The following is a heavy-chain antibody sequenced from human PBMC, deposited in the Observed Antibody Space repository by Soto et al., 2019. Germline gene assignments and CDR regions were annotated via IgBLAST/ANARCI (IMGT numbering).Heavy chain of an antibody. V-gene: IGHV4-31*03. CDR1: GGSISSGGYY. CDR3: ARVLSVDTAMVTGYYFDY. J-gene: IGHJ4*02. Sequence: QAQLQESGPGLVKPSQTLSPTCTVSGGSISSGGYYWSWIRQHPGQGLEWIGYIYYSGRTYSNPSHKSRVTIAVDTSKNQFSLKLSSVTAADTAVYYCARVLSVDTAMVTGYYFDYWGQGTLVTVSS. CDR2: IYYSGRT. D-gene: IGHD5-18*01.